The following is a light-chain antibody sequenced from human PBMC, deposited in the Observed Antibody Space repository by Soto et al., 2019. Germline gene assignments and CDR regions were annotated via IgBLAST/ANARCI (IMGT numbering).Light chain of an antibody. J-gene: IGLJ2*01. CDR2: DVS. CDR1: SSDVGGYNY. CDR3: CADAGSDEV. V-gene: IGLV2-8*01. Sequence: QSALTQPPSASGSPGQSVTISCTGTSSDVGGYNYGSWYQQQPAKAPKLIINDVSKRPSGVPSRCSGSNSATTSSMTVSGVEAEDDSYYSCCADAGSDEVFGGGTKLTVL.